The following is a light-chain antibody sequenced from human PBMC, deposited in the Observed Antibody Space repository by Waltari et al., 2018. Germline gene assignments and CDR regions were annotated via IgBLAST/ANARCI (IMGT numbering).Light chain of an antibody. V-gene: IGKV4-1*01. CDR1: QSVLYTSNNKNY. J-gene: IGKJ1*01. CDR3: QQYYTTPPT. Sequence: DIVMTQSPGSLAVSLGERATINCRSSQSVLYTSNNKNYLAWYQQKPGQPPKLLIYWASTRESGVPDRFSGSGSGADFTLTITNLRAEDVAVYYCQQYYTTPPTFGRGTKVEAK. CDR2: WAS.